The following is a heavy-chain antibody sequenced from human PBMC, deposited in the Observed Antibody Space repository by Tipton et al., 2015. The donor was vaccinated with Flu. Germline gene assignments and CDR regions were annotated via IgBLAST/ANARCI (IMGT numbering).Heavy chain of an antibody. CDR2: IWYDGSNK. V-gene: IGHV3-33*01. Sequence: SLRLSCAASGFTFSIYGMHWVRQAPGKGLEWVAVIWYDGSNKYYADSVKGRFTISRDNSKNTLYLQMNSLRAEDTAVYYCARDITMYLGAGGGYWGQGTLVTVSS. CDR1: GFTFSIYG. CDR3: ARDITMYLGAGGGY. J-gene: IGHJ4*02. D-gene: IGHD3-10*02.